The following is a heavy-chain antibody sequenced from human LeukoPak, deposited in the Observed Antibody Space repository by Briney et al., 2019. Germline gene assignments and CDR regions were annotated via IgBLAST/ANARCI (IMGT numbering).Heavy chain of an antibody. CDR2: IYYSGTT. CDR3: ARLGGSYFLSY. V-gene: IGHV4-39*01. J-gene: IGHJ4*02. CDR1: GGSINY. D-gene: IGHD1-26*01. Sequence: SETLSLTCTVSGGSINYGGWIRQPPGKGLEWIGSIYYSGTTYYNPSLKSRVTISVDTSKNQFSLKLSSVTAADTAVYYCARLGGSYFLSYWGQGTLVTVSS.